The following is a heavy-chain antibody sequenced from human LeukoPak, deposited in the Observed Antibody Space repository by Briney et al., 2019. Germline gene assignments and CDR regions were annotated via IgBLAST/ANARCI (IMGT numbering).Heavy chain of an antibody. CDR2: ISSHGGST. Sequence: GGSLRLSCSASGFTSSSYAMHWVRQAPGKGLEYVSAISSHGGSTYYADSVKGRFTISRDNSKNTLYLQMSSLRAEDTAVYYCVKDEAPYYYDSSGYYFGDWGQGTLVTVSS. CDR1: GFTSSSYA. V-gene: IGHV3-64D*09. J-gene: IGHJ4*02. CDR3: VKDEAPYYYDSSGYYFGD. D-gene: IGHD3-22*01.